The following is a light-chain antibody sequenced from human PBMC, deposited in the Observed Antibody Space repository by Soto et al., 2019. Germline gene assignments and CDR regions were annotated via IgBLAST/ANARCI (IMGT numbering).Light chain of an antibody. J-gene: IGKJ1*01. V-gene: IGKV1-33*01. CDR1: QDITNH. Sequence: DIQMTQSPSSLSASVGDRVTITCQASQDITNHLHWYQQKPGKAPKLLIYDASNLETGVPSRLSGSVFGTDFTFIINNLQPEDFATYFCQHCHILPWTFGQGTKVEIK. CDR2: DAS. CDR3: QHCHILPWT.